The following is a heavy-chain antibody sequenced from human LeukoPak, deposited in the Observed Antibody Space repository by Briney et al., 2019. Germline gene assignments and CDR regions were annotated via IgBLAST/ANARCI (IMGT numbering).Heavy chain of an antibody. Sequence: PGGSLRLSCAASGFTFSSYEMNWVRQAPGKGLEWVSYISSSGSTIYYADSVKGRFTISRDNAKNLLFLQMNSLTEDDTAVYYCTRDAGGGTQRDGWFDPWGQGTLVTVSS. CDR2: ISSSGSTI. J-gene: IGHJ5*02. CDR3: TRDAGGGTQRDGWFDP. D-gene: IGHD2-8*02. V-gene: IGHV3-48*03. CDR1: GFTFSSYE.